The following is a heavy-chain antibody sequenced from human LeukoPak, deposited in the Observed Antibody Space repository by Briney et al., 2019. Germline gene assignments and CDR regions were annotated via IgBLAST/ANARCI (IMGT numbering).Heavy chain of an antibody. CDR1: GGTFSSYA. CDR2: IIPIFGTA. Sequence: SVEVSCKASGGTFSSYAISWVRQAPGQGLEWMGGIIPIFGTANYAQKFQGRVTITADESTSTAYMELSSLRSEDTAVYYCARKLYDYGDHLRDAFDIWGQGTMVTVSS. CDR3: ARKLYDYGDHLRDAFDI. J-gene: IGHJ3*02. V-gene: IGHV1-69*01. D-gene: IGHD4-17*01.